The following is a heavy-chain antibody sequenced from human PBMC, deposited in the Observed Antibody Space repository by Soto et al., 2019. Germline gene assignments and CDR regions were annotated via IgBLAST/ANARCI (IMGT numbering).Heavy chain of an antibody. CDR1: GFTFDDYA. D-gene: IGHD6-19*01. CDR2: ISWNSGSI. V-gene: IGHV3-9*01. Sequence: EVQLVESGGGLVQPGRSLRLSCAASGFTFDDYAMHWVRQAPGKGLEWVSGISWNSGSIGYADSVKGRFTISRDNAKNSLYLQMNSLRAEDTALYYCAKVLNPGIAVAGTGFDYWGQGTLVTVSS. CDR3: AKVLNPGIAVAGTGFDY. J-gene: IGHJ4*02.